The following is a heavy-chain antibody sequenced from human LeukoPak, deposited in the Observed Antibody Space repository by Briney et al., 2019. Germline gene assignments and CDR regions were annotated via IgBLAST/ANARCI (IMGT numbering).Heavy chain of an antibody. CDR1: GFTFSSYA. CDR2: VSGSGGRT. CDR3: AKDRVRVPPNAFDI. Sequence: GGTLRLSCEASGFTFSSYAMSWVPQAPGKGLEWVSAVSGSGGRTYYADSVKGRFTISRDNSKNTLYLPMYSLRAEDTAVYYCAKDRVRVPPNAFDICGQGTMLTVSS. V-gene: IGHV3-23*01. J-gene: IGHJ3*02. D-gene: IGHD3-10*01.